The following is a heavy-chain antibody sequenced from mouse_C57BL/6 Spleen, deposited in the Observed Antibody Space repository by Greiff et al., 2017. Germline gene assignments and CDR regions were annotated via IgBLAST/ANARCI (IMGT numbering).Heavy chain of an antibody. J-gene: IGHJ4*01. V-gene: IGHV1-81*01. Sequence: VQGVESGAELARPGASVKLSCKASGYTFTSYGISWVKQRTGQGLEWIGEIYPRSGNTYYNEKFKGKATLTADKSSSTAYMELRSLTSEDSAVYFCATAQALYAMDYWGQGTSVTVSS. CDR3: ATAQALYAMDY. CDR2: IYPRSGNT. D-gene: IGHD3-2*02. CDR1: GYTFTSYG.